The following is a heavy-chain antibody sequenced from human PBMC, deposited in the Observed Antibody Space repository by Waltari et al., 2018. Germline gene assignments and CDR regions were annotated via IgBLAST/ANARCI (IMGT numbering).Heavy chain of an antibody. V-gene: IGHV4-38-2*01. CDR1: GYSISSGYY. CDR2: IYYSGST. D-gene: IGHD3-22*01. J-gene: IGHJ3*02. Sequence: QVQLQESGPGLVKPSETLSLTCAVSGYSISSGYYWGWIRQPPGKGLEWIGYIYYSGSTYYNPSLKSRVTISVDTSKNQFSLKLSSVTAADTAVYYCARKGYYDSSDVDAFDIWGQGTMVTVSS. CDR3: ARKGYYDSSDVDAFDI.